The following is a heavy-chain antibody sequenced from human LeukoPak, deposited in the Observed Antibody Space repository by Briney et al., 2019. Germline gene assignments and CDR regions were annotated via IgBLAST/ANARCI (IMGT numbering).Heavy chain of an antibody. Sequence: GGSLRLSCAASGFTFSTYWMHWVRQAPGKGLVWVSRISSDGSITGYADSVKGRYTISRDNAKNTLYLQMNSLRAEDTAVYYCARHLNYYLDYWGQGTLVTVSS. J-gene: IGHJ4*02. CDR3: ARHLNYYLDY. CDR2: ISSDGSIT. D-gene: IGHD3-10*01. CDR1: GFTFSTYW. V-gene: IGHV3-74*01.